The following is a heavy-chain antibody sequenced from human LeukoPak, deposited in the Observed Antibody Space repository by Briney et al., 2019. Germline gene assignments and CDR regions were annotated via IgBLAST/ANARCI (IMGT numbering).Heavy chain of an antibody. CDR3: ARSDYYGSGFDP. D-gene: IGHD3-10*01. Sequence: PSGTLSLTCAVSGGSISSSNWWSWVRQPPGKGLEWIGEIYHSGSTNYNPSLKSRVTISADKSKNQFSLKLSSVTAADTAVYYCARSDYYGSGFDPWGQGTLVTVSS. CDR1: GGSISSSNW. J-gene: IGHJ5*02. V-gene: IGHV4-4*02. CDR2: IYHSGST.